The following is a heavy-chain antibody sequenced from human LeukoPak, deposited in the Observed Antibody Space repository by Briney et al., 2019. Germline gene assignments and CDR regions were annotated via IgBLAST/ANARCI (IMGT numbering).Heavy chain of an antibody. CDR2: ITRSSSNT. CDR3: ARAPTADDY. J-gene: IGHJ4*02. CDR1: GFTFSSYN. D-gene: IGHD5-18*01. V-gene: IGHV3-21*01. Sequence: GGSLRLSCAASGFTFSSYNMNWVRQAPGKGLEWVSSITRSSSNTFYADSVKGRFTISRDNAKNSLYLQMNSLRAEDTAVYYCARAPTADDYWGQGTLVTVSS.